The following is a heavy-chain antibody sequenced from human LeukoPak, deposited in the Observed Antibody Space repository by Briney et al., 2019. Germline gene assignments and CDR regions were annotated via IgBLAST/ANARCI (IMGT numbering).Heavy chain of an antibody. CDR3: AKEDHFAS. Sequence: GGSLRLSCAASGFTFDDYTMHWVRQAPGKGLEWVSGITWNSGSIGYADSVRGRFTISRDNAKNSLYLEMNSLRAEDTALYYCAKEDHFASWGQGTLVTVSS. CDR1: GFTFDDYT. V-gene: IGHV3-9*01. J-gene: IGHJ4*02. CDR2: ITWNSGSI.